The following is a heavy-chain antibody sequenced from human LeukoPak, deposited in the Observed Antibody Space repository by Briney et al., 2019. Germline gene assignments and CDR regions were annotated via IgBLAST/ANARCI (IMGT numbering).Heavy chain of an antibody. CDR3: AKTVAGYWYFDL. V-gene: IGHV4-34*01. CDR2: INHSGST. CDR1: GGSFSGYY. Sequence: SETLSLTCAVYGGSFSGYYWSWIRQPPGKGLEWIGEINHSGSTNYNPSLKSRLTVSVDTSKDQFSLKLSSVTAADTAVYYCAKTVAGYWYFDLWGRGTLVTVSS. J-gene: IGHJ2*01. D-gene: IGHD6-19*01.